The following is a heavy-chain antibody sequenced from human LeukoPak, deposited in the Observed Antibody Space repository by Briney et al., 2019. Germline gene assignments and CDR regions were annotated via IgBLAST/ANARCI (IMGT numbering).Heavy chain of an antibody. CDR3: ARGPHWDPHFDY. J-gene: IGHJ4*02. D-gene: IGHD7-27*01. CDR1: GYTFTDHY. CDR2: INPKSGGT. Sequence: ASVKVSCKTSGYTFTDHYIHWVRQAPGQGLEWMGWINPKSGGTNYAQKFQGRVTMTRDTSISTAYMELSRLRSDDTAVYYCARGPHWDPHFDYWGQGTLVTVSS. V-gene: IGHV1-2*02.